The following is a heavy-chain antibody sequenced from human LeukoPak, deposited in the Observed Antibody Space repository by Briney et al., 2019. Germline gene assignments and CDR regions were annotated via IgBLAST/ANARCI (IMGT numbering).Heavy chain of an antibody. D-gene: IGHD3-10*01. J-gene: IGHJ6*02. CDR1: GGTFSSYA. CDR2: IIPILGIA. V-gene: IGHV1-69*04. CDR3: ARDMAGRTQKYYYYYGMDV. Sequence: ASVKVSCKASGGTFSSYAISWVRQAPGQGLEWMGRIIPILGIANYAQKFQGRVTITADKSTSTAYMELSSLRSEDTAVYYCARDMAGRTQKYYYYYGMDVWGQGTTVTVSS.